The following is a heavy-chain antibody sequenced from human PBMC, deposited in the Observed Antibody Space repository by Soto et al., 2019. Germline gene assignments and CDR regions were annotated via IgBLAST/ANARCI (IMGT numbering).Heavy chain of an antibody. CDR1: GCAIYSGVYS. D-gene: IGHD3-16*01. V-gene: IGHV4-30-2*01. CDR2: IYHSGST. J-gene: IGHJ4*02. CDR3: ASKRGNYLEY. Sequence: LTCAVFGCAIYSGVYSCSLIRQPPGKFLEWIGYIYHSGSTYYNPSLKSRVTISVDTSKNQFSLKLSSVTAADTAVYYCASKRGNYLEYWGRGALVTVSS.